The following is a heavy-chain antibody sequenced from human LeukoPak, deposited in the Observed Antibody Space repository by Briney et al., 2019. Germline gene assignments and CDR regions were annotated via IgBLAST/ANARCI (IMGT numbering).Heavy chain of an antibody. CDR1: GGSMNNDY. V-gene: IGHV4-4*07. CDR2: IHSGGTT. J-gene: IGHJ5*02. CDR3: ARNLRYDSSGYAAFDP. Sequence: SETLSLTCTVSGGSMNNDYFTWIRQPAGKGLEWIGRIHSGGTTNYNPSLMSRVTISVDTSKNQFSLKLSSVTAADTAVYYCARNLRYDSSGYAAFDPWGQGTLVTVSS. D-gene: IGHD3-22*01.